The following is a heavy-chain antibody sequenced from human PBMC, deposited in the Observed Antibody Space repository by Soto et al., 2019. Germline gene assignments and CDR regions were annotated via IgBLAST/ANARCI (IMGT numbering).Heavy chain of an antibody. J-gene: IGHJ5*02. D-gene: IGHD6-6*01. V-gene: IGHV1-69*06. CDR1: GGTFSSYA. CDR3: ARVKSHIAARLGWFDP. CDR2: IIPIFGTA. Sequence: QVQLVQSGAEVKKPGSSVKVSCKASGGTFSSYAISWVRQAPGQGLEWMGGIIPIFGTANYAQKFQGRVTITEDKSTSTAYMELSSLRSEDTAVYYCARVKSHIAARLGWFDPWGQGTLVTVSS.